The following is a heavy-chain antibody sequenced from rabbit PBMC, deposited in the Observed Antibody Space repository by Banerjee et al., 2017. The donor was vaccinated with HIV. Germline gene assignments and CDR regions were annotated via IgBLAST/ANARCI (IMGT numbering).Heavy chain of an antibody. Sequence: QEQLEESGGDLVKPEGSLTLTCTASGFSFSNNYYMCWVRQAPGKGLEWIGYIDPVFGSTYYASWVNGRFTISSHNAQNTLYLQLNSLTAADTATYFCARDLFNVVQNLWGQGTLVTVS. CDR3: ARDLFNVVQNL. D-gene: IGHD5-1*01. V-gene: IGHV1S45*01. CDR2: IDPVFGST. CDR1: GFSFSNNYY. J-gene: IGHJ4*01.